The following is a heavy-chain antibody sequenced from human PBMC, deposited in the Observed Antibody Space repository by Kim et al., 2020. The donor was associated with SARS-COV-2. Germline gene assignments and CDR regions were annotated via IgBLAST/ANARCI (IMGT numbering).Heavy chain of an antibody. J-gene: IGHJ4*02. CDR2: IWYDGSNK. Sequence: GGSLRLSCAASGFTFSSYGMHWVRQAPGKGLEWVAVIWYDGSNKYYADSVKGRFTISRDNSKNTLYLQMNSLRAEDTAVYYCARDSHAWPGIAAPGGDYWGQGTLVTVSS. CDR3: ARDSHAWPGIAAPGGDY. V-gene: IGHV3-33*01. D-gene: IGHD6-13*01. CDR1: GFTFSSYG.